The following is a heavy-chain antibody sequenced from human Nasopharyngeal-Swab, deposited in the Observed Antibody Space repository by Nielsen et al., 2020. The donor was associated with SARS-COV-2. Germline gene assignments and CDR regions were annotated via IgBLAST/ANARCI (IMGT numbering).Heavy chain of an antibody. D-gene: IGHD2-2*01. CDR2: ISYDGSNK. CDR1: GFTFSSYG. CDR3: AKSIVVVPAAIGAGVPDV. J-gene: IGHJ6*04. Sequence: GGSLRLSCAASGFTFSSYGMHWVRQAPGKGLEWVAVISYDGSNKYYADSVKGRLTISRDNSKNTLHLQMNSLRAEDTAVYYCAKSIVVVPAAIGAGVPDVWGKGTTVTVSS. V-gene: IGHV3-30*18.